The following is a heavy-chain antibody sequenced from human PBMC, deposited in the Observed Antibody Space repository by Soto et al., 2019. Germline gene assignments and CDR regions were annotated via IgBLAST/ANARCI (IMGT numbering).Heavy chain of an antibody. CDR3: ATDRVHFYDFLTVYYRDAFDI. CDR1: GFTFSNAW. D-gene: IGHD3-9*01. CDR2: IKSTTDGGTT. J-gene: IGHJ3*02. Sequence: GGSLRLSCAASGFTFSNAWMSWVRQAPGKGLEWVGRIKSTTDGGTTDYAAPVKGRFTISRDDSKDTLYLQMNSLKTEDTAVYYCATDRVHFYDFLTVYYRDAFDIGGKGTLVTVPS. V-gene: IGHV3-15*01.